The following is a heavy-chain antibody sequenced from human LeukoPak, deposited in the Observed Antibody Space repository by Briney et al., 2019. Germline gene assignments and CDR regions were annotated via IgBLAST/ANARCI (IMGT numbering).Heavy chain of an antibody. CDR2: IYSGGST. Sequence: PWGSLRLPCAASGFTVSSNYMSWVRQAPGKGLEWVSVIYSGGSTYYADSVKGRFTISRDNSKNTLYLQMNSLRAEDTAVYYCARERGSSDYYYGMDVWGQGTTVTVSS. V-gene: IGHV3-53*01. J-gene: IGHJ6*02. D-gene: IGHD6-6*01. CDR1: GFTVSSNY. CDR3: ARERGSSDYYYGMDV.